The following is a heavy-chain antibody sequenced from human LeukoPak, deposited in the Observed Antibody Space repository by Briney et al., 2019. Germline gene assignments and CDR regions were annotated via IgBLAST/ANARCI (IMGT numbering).Heavy chain of an antibody. CDR2: IHHSRST. Sequence: EPSETLSLTCTVSGGSIRSYSWSWIRQPPGSGLEWLGYIHHSRSTNYNPSLKSRVTVSVDTSKNQFSLILSSVTAADTAMYYCARVKESSGGRMISGRFLDYKYYYMDVWGKGTTVTVSS. CDR3: ARVKESSGGRMISGRFLDYKYYYMDV. D-gene: IGHD2-15*01. J-gene: IGHJ6*03. CDR1: GGSIRSYS. V-gene: IGHV4-59*01.